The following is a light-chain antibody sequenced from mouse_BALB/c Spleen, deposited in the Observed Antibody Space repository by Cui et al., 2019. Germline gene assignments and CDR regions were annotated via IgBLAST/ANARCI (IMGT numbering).Light chain of an antibody. CDR1: SSVSSSY. J-gene: IGKJ2*01. CDR2: STS. Sequence: QIVLTQSPAIMSASLGERVTMTCTASSSVSSSYLHWYQQKPGSSTKLGIYSTSNLASGVPARFSGSGSGTSYSLTISSMEAEDAATYYCHQYHRSPYTFGGGTKLEIK. V-gene: IGKV4-74*01. CDR3: HQYHRSPYT.